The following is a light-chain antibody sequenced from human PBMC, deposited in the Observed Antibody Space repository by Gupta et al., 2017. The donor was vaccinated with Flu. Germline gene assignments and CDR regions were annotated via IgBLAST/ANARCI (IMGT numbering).Light chain of an antibody. V-gene: IGKV1-5*03. CDR2: KAS. Sequence: DIKMTQSPATLSASVGDTVTITCRASQDISTLLAWFQQKPGKAPNLLISKASNLERGVPSRFRGRGSGTEFLLTNRGLQPGDFATYYCQQYKTYSWTFGQGTKVEIK. CDR1: QDISTL. CDR3: QQYKTYSWT. J-gene: IGKJ1*01.